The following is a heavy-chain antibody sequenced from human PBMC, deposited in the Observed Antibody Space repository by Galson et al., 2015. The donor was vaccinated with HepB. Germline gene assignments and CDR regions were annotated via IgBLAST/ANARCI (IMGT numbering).Heavy chain of an antibody. CDR2: IYPGDSDT. CDR1: GYNFGDFW. V-gene: IGHV5-51*01. J-gene: IGHJ4*02. Sequence: QSGAAVKKPGESLKISCKGSGYNFGDFWIAWVRQVPGKGLEWMGIIYPGDSDTRYSPSFQGPVTISADKSISTSYLQWTSLKASDSAIYYCARGAIKAAPRPPVSDFWGQGTLVTVSS. D-gene: IGHD5-24*01. CDR3: ARGAIKAAPRPPVSDF.